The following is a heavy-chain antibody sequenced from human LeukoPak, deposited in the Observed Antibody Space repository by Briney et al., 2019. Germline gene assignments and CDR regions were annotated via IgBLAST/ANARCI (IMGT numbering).Heavy chain of an antibody. CDR3: ARDHCSGGSCYSFDY. CDR2: INWNGGST. J-gene: IGHJ4*02. CDR1: GFTFDDYG. Sequence: PGGSLRLSCAASGFTFDDYGMSWVRQAPGKGLEWVSGINWNGGSTGYADSVKGRFTISRDNAKNSLYLQMNSLRAEDTALYYCARDHCSGGSCYSFDYWGQGTLVAVSS. D-gene: IGHD2-15*01. V-gene: IGHV3-20*04.